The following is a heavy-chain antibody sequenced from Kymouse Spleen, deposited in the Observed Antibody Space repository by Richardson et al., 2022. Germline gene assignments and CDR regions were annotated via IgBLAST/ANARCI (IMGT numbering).Heavy chain of an antibody. CDR3: ASAYYYDSSGYYY. J-gene: IGHJ4*02. Sequence: QLQLQESGPGLVKPSETLSLTCTVSGGSISSSSYYWGWIRQPPGKGLEWIGSIYYSGSTYYNPSLKSRVTISVDTSKNQFSLKLSSVTAADTAVYYCASAYYYDSSGYYYWGQGTLVTVSS. CDR1: GGSISSSSYY. D-gene: IGHD3-22*01. V-gene: IGHV4-39*01. CDR2: IYYSGST.